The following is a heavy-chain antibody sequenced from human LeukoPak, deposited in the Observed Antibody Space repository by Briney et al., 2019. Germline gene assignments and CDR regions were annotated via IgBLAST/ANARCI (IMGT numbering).Heavy chain of an antibody. Sequence: PGRSLRLSCAASGFTFDDYAMHWVRQAPGKGLEWVSGISWNSDNIGYADSVKGRFTTSRDNAKNSLYLQMNSLRVEDTAVYYCVRGPQGHYMDVWGKGTTVTVSS. CDR1: GFTFDDYA. J-gene: IGHJ6*03. V-gene: IGHV3-9*01. CDR2: ISWNSDNI. CDR3: VRGPQGHYMDV.